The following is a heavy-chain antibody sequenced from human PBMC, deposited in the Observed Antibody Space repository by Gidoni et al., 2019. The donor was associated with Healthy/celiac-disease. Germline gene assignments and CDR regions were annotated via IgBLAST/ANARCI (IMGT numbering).Heavy chain of an antibody. J-gene: IGHJ4*02. V-gene: IGHV1-2*02. CDR1: GYTFTGYY. CDR2: INPNSGGT. Sequence: QVQLVQSGAEVKKPGASVKVSCKASGYTFTGYYMHWVRQAPGQGLEWMGWINPNSGGTNYAQKFQGRVTMTRDTSISTAYMELSRLRSDDTAVYYCAREESIPLDVLMVYATRTEKGDLDYWGQGTLVTVSS. D-gene: IGHD2-8*01. CDR3: AREESIPLDVLMVYATRTEKGDLDY.